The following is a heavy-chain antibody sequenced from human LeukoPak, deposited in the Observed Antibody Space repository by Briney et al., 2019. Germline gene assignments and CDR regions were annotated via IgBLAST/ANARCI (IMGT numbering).Heavy chain of an antibody. V-gene: IGHV3-53*01. CDR1: GVTVSSNY. Sequence: PGGSLRLSCAASGVTVSSNYMTWVRQAPGKGLEWVSVIYSGGSTYYGDSVKGRFTISRDNSKNTLYLQMNSLRAEDTAVYYCARARRYCSGSSCYSGVDYWGQGTLVTVS. CDR2: IYSGGST. CDR3: ARARRYCSGSSCYSGVDY. D-gene: IGHD2-15*01. J-gene: IGHJ4*02.